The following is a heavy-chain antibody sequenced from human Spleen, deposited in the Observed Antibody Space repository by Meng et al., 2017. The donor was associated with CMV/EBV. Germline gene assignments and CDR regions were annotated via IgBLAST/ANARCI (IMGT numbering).Heavy chain of an antibody. CDR1: GFTLRSYG. Sequence: SGFTLRSYGMHWVRQAPGKGLEWVAFIRYDGSNKYYADSVKGRFTISRDNSKNMLHLQMDSLRADDTAMYYCAKDRGAVKPAAILDYWGLGTLVTVSS. CDR2: IRYDGSNK. J-gene: IGHJ4*02. D-gene: IGHD2-2*01. V-gene: IGHV3-30*02. CDR3: AKDRGAVKPAAILDY.